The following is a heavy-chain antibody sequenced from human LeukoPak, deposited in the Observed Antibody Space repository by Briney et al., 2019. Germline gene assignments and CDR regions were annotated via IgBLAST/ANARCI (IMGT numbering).Heavy chain of an antibody. V-gene: IGHV4-39*02. CDR2: IYYSGST. CDR1: GGSISSISYY. Sequence: PSETLSLTCTVSGGSISSISYYWGWIRQPPGKGLERIGSIYYSGSTYYHPALKSRVTISVDTSKNQFSLKLSSVTAAATAVYYCARDRGAMVRGVIDYWGQGTLVTVSS. D-gene: IGHD3-10*01. J-gene: IGHJ4*02. CDR3: ARDRGAMVRGVIDY.